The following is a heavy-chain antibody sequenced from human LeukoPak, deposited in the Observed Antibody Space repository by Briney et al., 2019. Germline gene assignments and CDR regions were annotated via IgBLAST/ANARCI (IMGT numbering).Heavy chain of an antibody. CDR1: GGSISSGSYY. CDR2: IYTSGTT. J-gene: IGHJ4*02. CDR3: ATSEGY. V-gene: IGHV4-61*02. Sequence: SPTLSLTCTVSGGSISSGSYYWSWIRQPAGKGLEWIGRIYTSGTTNYNPSLKSRVTMSVDTSKNQFSLKLSSVTAADTAVYYCATSEGYWGQGTLVTVSS.